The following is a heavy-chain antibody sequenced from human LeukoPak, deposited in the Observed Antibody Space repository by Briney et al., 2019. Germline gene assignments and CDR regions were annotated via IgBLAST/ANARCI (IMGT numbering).Heavy chain of an antibody. J-gene: IGHJ6*02. D-gene: IGHD4-17*01. V-gene: IGHV3-21*04. CDR3: AREDYGDPAVYYGMDV. CDR2: ISSSSSYI. Sequence: GGSLRLSCAASGFTFSSYSMNWVRQAPGKGLEWVSSISSSSSYIYYADSVKGRFTISRDNAKNSLCLQMNSLRAEDTAVYYCAREDYGDPAVYYGMDVWGQGTTVTVSS. CDR1: GFTFSSYS.